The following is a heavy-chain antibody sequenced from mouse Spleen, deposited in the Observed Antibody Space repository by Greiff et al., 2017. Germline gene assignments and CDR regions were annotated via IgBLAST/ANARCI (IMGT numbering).Heavy chain of an antibody. Sequence: QVQLQQSGAELARPGASVKLSCKASGYTFTSYGISWVKQRTGQGLEWIGEIYPRSGNTYYNEKFKGKATLTADKSSSTAYMELRSLTSEDSAVYFCARRVDDYDWFAYWGQGTLVTVSA. CDR3: ARRVDDYDWFAY. D-gene: IGHD2-4*01. CDR1: GYTFTSYG. J-gene: IGHJ3*01. V-gene: IGHV1-81*01. CDR2: IYPRSGNT.